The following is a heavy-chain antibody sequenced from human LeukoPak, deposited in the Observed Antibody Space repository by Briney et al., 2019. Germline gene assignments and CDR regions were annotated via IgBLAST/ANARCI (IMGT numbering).Heavy chain of an antibody. V-gene: IGHV3-9*01. CDR1: AFTFDDYD. CDR2: ISWNSGNI. Sequence: PRGSLRLSCAASAFTFDDYDMHWVRQAPGKGLEWVSGISWNSGNIGYADSVKGRFTISRDNANNSLYLQMNSLRAEDTAVYYCAELGITMIGGVWGKGTTVTISS. CDR3: AELGITMIGGV. D-gene: IGHD3-10*02. J-gene: IGHJ6*04.